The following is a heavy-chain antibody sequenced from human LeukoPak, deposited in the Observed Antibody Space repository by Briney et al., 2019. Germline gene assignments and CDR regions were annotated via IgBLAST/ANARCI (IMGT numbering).Heavy chain of an antibody. J-gene: IGHJ4*02. CDR2: FNPNNGGT. D-gene: IGHD6-6*01. Sequence: ASVKVSCKASGYTFTGYYIHWVRQAPGQGLEWMGWFNPNNGGTNYAQKFQGRVTLTRDTSISAAYMELSRLRSDDTAVYYCARLYSSSAYYFDYSGQGTLVTVSS. CDR1: GYTFTGYY. V-gene: IGHV1-2*02. CDR3: ARLYSSSAYYFDY.